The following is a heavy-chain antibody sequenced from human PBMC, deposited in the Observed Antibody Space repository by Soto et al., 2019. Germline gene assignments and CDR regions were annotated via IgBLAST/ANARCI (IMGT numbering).Heavy chain of an antibody. V-gene: IGHV1-69*13. CDR1: GGTFSSYA. CDR2: IIPIFGTA. J-gene: IGHJ6*02. CDR3: ARVVGDTNGVQKMYYYYGMDV. Sequence: GASVKVSSKASGGTFSSYAISWVRQAPGQGLEWMGGIIPIFGTANYAQKFQGRVTITADESTSTAYMELSSLRSEDTAVYYCARVVGDTNGVQKMYYYYGMDVWGQGTTVTVSS. D-gene: IGHD2-8*01.